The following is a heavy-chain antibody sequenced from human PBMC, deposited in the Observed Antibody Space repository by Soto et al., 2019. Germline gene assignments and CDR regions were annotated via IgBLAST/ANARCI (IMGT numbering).Heavy chain of an antibody. CDR2: ISSSSSTI. CDR3: ARDRWNDVYYYYGMDV. D-gene: IGHD1-1*01. J-gene: IGHJ6*02. Sequence: GGSLRLSCAASGFTFSNAWMNWVRQAPGKGLEWVSYISSSSSTIYYADSVKGRFTISRDNAKNSLYLQMNSLRDEDTAVYYCARDRWNDVYYYYGMDVWGQGTTVTVSS. V-gene: IGHV3-48*02. CDR1: GFTFSNAW.